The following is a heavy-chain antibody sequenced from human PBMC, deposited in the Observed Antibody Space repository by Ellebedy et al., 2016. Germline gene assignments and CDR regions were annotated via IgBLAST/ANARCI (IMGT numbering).Heavy chain of an antibody. Sequence: SETLSLXXTVSGGSISSGTYYWSWIRQHPGKGLEWIGYIYYSGSTYYNPSLKSRVTISVDTSKNQFSLKLSSVTAADTAVYYCARWMAAYCTNGVCSYYYYMDVWGKGTTVTVSS. D-gene: IGHD2-8*01. CDR1: GGSISSGTYY. CDR3: ARWMAAYCTNGVCSYYYYMDV. CDR2: IYYSGST. V-gene: IGHV4-31*03. J-gene: IGHJ6*03.